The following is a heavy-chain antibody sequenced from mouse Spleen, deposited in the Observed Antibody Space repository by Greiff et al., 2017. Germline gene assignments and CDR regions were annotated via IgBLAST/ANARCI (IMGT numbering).Heavy chain of an antibody. J-gene: IGHJ2*01. CDR2: ISSGGSYT. D-gene: IGHD4-1*01. Sequence: EVKVVESGGGLVKPGGSLKLSCAASGFTFSSYAMSWVRQTPEKRLEWVATISSGGSYTYYPDSVKGRFTISRDNAKNTLYLQMSSLRSEDTAMYYCARLRLGRGYFDYWGQGTTLTVSS. CDR1: GFTFSSYA. CDR3: ARLRLGRGYFDY. V-gene: IGHV5-9-1*01.